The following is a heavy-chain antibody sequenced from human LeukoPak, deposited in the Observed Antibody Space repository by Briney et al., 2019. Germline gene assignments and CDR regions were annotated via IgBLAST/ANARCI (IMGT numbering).Heavy chain of an antibody. J-gene: IGHJ3*02. CDR2: IRYDGSNK. D-gene: IGHD3-9*01. Sequence: GGSLRLSCAASGFTFSSYGMHWVRQAPGKGLEGVAFIRYDGSNKYYADSVKGRFTISRDNSKNTLYLQMNSLRAEDTAVYYCATELRYFDWLHAFDIWGQGTMVTVSS. CDR1: GFTFSSYG. V-gene: IGHV3-30*02. CDR3: ATELRYFDWLHAFDI.